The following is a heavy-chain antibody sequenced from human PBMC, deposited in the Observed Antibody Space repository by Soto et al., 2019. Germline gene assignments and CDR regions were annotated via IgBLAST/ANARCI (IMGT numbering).Heavy chain of an antibody. CDR2: IYYSGST. V-gene: IGHV4-59*01. Sequence: SETLSLTYTVSGGSINSYYWSWIRQPPGKGLEWIGYIYYSGSTNYNPSLKSRVTISVDTSKNQFSLKLSSVTAADTAVYYCARRYGGNFDYWGQGTLVTVSS. J-gene: IGHJ4*02. D-gene: IGHD1-26*01. CDR1: GGSINSYY. CDR3: ARRYGGNFDY.